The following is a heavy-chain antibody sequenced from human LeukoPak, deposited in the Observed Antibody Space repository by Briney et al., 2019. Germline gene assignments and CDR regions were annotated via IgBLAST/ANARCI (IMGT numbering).Heavy chain of an antibody. V-gene: IGHV3-30-3*01. Sequence: PGGSLRLSCAASGFTFSSYAMHWVRQAPGKGLEWVAVISYDGSNKYYADSVKGRFTIPRDNSKNTLYLQMNSLRAEDTAVYYCARDQGGSYDPDFDYWGQGTLVTVSS. CDR1: GFTFSSYA. CDR3: ARDQGGSYDPDFDY. J-gene: IGHJ4*02. CDR2: ISYDGSNK. D-gene: IGHD1-26*01.